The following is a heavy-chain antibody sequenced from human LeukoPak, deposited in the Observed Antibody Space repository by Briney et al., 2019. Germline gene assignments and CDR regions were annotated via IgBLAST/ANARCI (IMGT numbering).Heavy chain of an antibody. CDR3: ARDREGDCSGGSCYQESIDY. CDR1: GGSISSYY. CDR2: IYYSGST. V-gene: IGHV4-59*01. D-gene: IGHD2-15*01. J-gene: IGHJ4*02. Sequence: PSETLSLTCTVSGGSISSYYWSWIRQPPGKGLEWVGYIYYSGSTNYNPSLKSRVTISVDTSKNQFSLKLSSVTAADTAVYYCARDREGDCSGGSCYQESIDYWGQGTLVTVSS.